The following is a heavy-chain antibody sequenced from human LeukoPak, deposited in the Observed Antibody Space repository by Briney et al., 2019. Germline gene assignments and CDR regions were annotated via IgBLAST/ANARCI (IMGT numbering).Heavy chain of an antibody. CDR3: ATLADIVVVPAAITNPFDY. J-gene: IGHJ4*02. D-gene: IGHD2-2*02. CDR1: GYTFTGYY. V-gene: IGHV1-2*02. CDR2: INPNSGGT. Sequence: ASVKVSCKASGYTFTGYYMHWVRQAPGQGLEWMGWINPNSGGTNYAQKFQGRVTMTRDTSISTAYMELSRLRSDDTAVHYCATLADIVVVPAAITNPFDYWGQGTLVTVSS.